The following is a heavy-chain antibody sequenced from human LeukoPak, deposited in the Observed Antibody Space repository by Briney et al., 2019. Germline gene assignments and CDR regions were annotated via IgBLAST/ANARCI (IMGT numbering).Heavy chain of an antibody. CDR3: ALSAGGSYPHNDAFDI. V-gene: IGHV1-46*01. CDR1: GYTFTSYY. D-gene: IGHD1-26*01. J-gene: IGHJ3*02. CDR2: TNPSGGST. Sequence: ASVKVSCKASGYTFTSYYMHWVRQAPGQGLEWMGITNPSGGSTSYAQKFQGRVTMTRDMSTSTVYMDLSSLRSEDTAVYYCALSAGGSYPHNDAFDIWGQGTMVTVSS.